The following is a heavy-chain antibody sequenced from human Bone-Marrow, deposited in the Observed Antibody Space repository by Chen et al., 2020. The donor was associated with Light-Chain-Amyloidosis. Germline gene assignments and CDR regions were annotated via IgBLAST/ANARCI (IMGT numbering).Heavy chain of an antibody. D-gene: IGHD3-9*01. CDR2: TNSAGTST. V-gene: IGHV3-74*01. Sequence: EVLLVESGGEVVQPVGYLRLSCTASGLSFSTYWMHWVRQSPGKGLVSVSRTNSAGTSTTYADSVKGRFTVSRDNTKNTMYLEMNSLRVEDTAVYYCARTTLRYLDYWGQGTLVTVSS. CDR3: ARTTLRYLDY. J-gene: IGHJ4*02. CDR1: GLSFSTYW.